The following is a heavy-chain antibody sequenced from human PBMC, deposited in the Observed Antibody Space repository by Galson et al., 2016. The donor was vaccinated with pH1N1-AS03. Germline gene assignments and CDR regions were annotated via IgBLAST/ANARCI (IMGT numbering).Heavy chain of an antibody. J-gene: IGHJ4*02. Sequence: CAISGDSVSGSRGVAWNWIRQSPSRGLEWLGRTFYWSKWSNDYAESVKSRITIDPDTSNNQFSLHLNSVTPEHTAIYFCARGKNSGFDYWGQGTPVTVPS. V-gene: IGHV6-1*01. D-gene: IGHD3-10*01. CDR1: GDSVSGSRGVA. CDR3: ARGKNSGFDY. CDR2: TFYWSKWSN.